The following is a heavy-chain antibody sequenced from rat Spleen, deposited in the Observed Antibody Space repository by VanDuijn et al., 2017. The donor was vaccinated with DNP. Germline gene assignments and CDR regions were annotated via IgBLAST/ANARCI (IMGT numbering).Heavy chain of an antibody. D-gene: IGHD1-9*01. CDR1: GFTFSSYW. CDR3: ARHETTGIIDY. Sequence: EVLLVETGGGLVQPGRSLKLSCVASGFTFSSYWMYWIRQTPGKGLEWLASINNDGGSTYYPESVKGRFTISRDNAKSSLYLQMNSLKSEDTATYYCARHETTGIIDYWGQGVMVTVSS. J-gene: IGHJ2*01. V-gene: IGHV5-58*01. CDR2: INNDGGST.